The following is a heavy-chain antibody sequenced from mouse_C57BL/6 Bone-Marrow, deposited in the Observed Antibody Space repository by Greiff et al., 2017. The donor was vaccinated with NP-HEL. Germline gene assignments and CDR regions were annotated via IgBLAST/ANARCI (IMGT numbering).Heavy chain of an antibody. Sequence: EVKLVESGGGLVKPGGSLKLSCAASGFTFSSYAMSWVRQTPEKRLEWVATISDGGSYTYYPNNVKGRFTISRDNAKNNLYLQMSHLKSEDTAMYYCARGLYYYGSSYGDAMDYWGQGTSVTVSS. D-gene: IGHD1-1*01. CDR2: ISDGGSYT. V-gene: IGHV5-4*03. CDR3: ARGLYYYGSSYGDAMDY. CDR1: GFTFSSYA. J-gene: IGHJ4*01.